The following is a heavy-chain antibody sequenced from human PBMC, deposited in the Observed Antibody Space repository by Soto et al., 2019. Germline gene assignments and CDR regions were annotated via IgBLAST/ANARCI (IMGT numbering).Heavy chain of an antibody. D-gene: IGHD1-1*01. CDR3: ARVFRPWSRTTEVLASRHYYYMDV. J-gene: IGHJ6*03. Sequence: SETLSLTCTVSGGSINSYYWSWIRQPPGKGLEWIGYIYYSGSTNYNPSLKSRVTISVDTSKNQFSLKLSSVTAADTAVYYCARVFRPWSRTTEVLASRHYYYMDVWGKGTTVTVSS. CDR1: GGSINSYY. CDR2: IYYSGST. V-gene: IGHV4-59*01.